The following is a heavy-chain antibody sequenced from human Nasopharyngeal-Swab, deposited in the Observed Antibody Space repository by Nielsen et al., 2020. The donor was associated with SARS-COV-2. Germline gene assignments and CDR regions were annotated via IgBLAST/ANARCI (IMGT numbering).Heavy chain of an antibody. CDR3: TRLGHCSGGSCYALGPDY. V-gene: IGHV5-51*01. D-gene: IGHD2-15*01. Sequence: GESLKISCKVSGYSFTNYWIGWVRQMPGKGLEWMGIIYPVDSDTRFSPSFQGQVTISADKSISTTHLQWSSLQASDTAMYFCTRLGHCSGGSCYALGPDYWGQGTQVTVSS. CDR2: IYPVDSDT. J-gene: IGHJ4*02. CDR1: GYSFTNYW.